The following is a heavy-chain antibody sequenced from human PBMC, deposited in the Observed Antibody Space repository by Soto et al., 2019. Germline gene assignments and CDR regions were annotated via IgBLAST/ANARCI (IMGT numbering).Heavy chain of an antibody. CDR3: AKDSGSSGYLPYY. CDR2: ISYDGSNK. V-gene: IGHV3-30*18. Sequence: HPGGSLRLSCAASGFTFSSYGMHWVRQAPGKGLEWVAVISYDGSNKYYADSVKGRFTISRDNSKNTLYLQMNSLRAEDTAVYYCAKDSGSSGYLPYYWGQGTLVTVSS. D-gene: IGHD3-22*01. CDR1: GFTFSSYG. J-gene: IGHJ4*02.